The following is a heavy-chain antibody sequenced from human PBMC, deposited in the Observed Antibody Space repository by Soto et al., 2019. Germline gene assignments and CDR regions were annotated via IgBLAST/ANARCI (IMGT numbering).Heavy chain of an antibody. V-gene: IGHV1-69*13. CDR3: ARESGYYFAFDY. D-gene: IGHD3-22*01. Sequence: SVKVSCKASGGTFSSYAISWVRQAPGQGLEWMGGIIPIFGTANYAQKFQGRVTITADESTSTAYMELSSLRSEDTAVYYCARESGYYFAFDYWGQGALVTVSS. J-gene: IGHJ4*02. CDR1: GGTFSSYA. CDR2: IIPIFGTA.